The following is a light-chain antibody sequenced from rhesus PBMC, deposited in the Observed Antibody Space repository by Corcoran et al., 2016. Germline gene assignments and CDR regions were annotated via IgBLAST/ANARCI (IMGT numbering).Light chain of an antibody. CDR1: QSVSSS. V-gene: IGKV3-42*03. CDR3: QQYSNWPLT. CDR2: GAS. J-gene: IGKJ4*01. Sequence: EIVMTQSPATLSLSPGERATLSCRASQSVSSSLAWYQQKPGQAPRILIYGASSRATVIPERFSGSGSGTEFTLTISSLEPEDFAIYYCQQYSNWPLTFGGGTKVEIK.